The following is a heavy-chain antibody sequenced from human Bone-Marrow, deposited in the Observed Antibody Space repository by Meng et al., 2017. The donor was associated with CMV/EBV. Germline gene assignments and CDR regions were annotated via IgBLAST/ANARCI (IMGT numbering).Heavy chain of an antibody. CDR3: ARRGPYYGSGMNAFDI. V-gene: IGHV4-34*01. CDR2: INHSGST. CDR1: GGSFSGYY. D-gene: IGHD3-10*01. J-gene: IGHJ3*02. Sequence: SETLSLTCAVYGGSFSGYYWSWIRQPPGKGLEWIGEINHSGSTNYNPSLKSRVTISVDTSKNQFSLKLSSVTAADTAVYYCARRGPYYGSGMNAFDIWGQGTMVTVTS.